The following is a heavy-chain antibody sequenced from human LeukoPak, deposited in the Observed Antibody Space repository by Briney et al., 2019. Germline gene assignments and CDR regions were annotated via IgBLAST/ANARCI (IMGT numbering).Heavy chain of an antibody. V-gene: IGHV1-18*01. CDR2: ISAYNGNT. J-gene: IGHJ4*02. CDR1: GYAFTSFD. Sequence: ASVKVSCKAAGYAFTSFDFSWVRRAPGQGLEWMGWISAYNGNTNYAQKLQGRVTMTTDTSTSTAYMELRSLRSDDTAVYYCARGAGNPLYWGQGTLVTVSS. CDR3: ARGAGNPLY.